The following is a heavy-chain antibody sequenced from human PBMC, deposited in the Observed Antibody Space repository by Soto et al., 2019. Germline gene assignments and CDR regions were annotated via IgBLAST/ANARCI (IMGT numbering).Heavy chain of an antibody. CDR2: IWYDGRKS. Sequence: PGGSLRLSCAASGFSFNNYGMHWVRQAPGKGLEWVAFIWYDGRKSNYADSVKGRFAISRNNSKNSLYLEMSSLRAEDTGVYFCAREKGFWGQGTLVTVSS. CDR1: GFSFNNYG. CDR3: AREKGF. V-gene: IGHV3-33*01. J-gene: IGHJ4*01.